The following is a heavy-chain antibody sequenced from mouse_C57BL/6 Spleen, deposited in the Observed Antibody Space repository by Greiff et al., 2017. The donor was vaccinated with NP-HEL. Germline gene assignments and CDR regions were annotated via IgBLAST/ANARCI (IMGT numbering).Heavy chain of an antibody. Sequence: VQLQQSGPVLVKPGASVKMSCKASGYTFTDYYMNWVKQSHGKSLEWIGVINPYNGGTSYNPKFKGKATLTVDKSSSTAYMELNSLTSEDSAVYYCARSAYYYDYWGQGTTLTVSS. CDR2: INPYNGGT. J-gene: IGHJ2*01. V-gene: IGHV1-19*01. CDR1: GYTFTDYY. CDR3: ARSAYYYDY.